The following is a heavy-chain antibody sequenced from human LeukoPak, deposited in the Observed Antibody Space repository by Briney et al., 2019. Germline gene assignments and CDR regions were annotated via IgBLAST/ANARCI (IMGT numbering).Heavy chain of an antibody. Sequence: GRSLRLSCGASGFTFSSYGMHWVRQAPGQGLEWVAVISHDGSNKYYADSVKGRFTISRDNSKNTLYLQMNSLRAEDTAVYYCAQDCEVEYCSRNWGQGTLVTVSS. CDR3: AQDCEVEYCSRN. J-gene: IGHJ4*02. CDR2: ISHDGSNK. V-gene: IGHV3-30*18. CDR1: GFTFSSYG. D-gene: IGHD2-2*01.